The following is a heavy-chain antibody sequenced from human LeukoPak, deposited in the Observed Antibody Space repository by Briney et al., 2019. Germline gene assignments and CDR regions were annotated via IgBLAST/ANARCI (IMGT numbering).Heavy chain of an antibody. CDR2: IQQDGSEK. V-gene: IGHV3-7*04. D-gene: IGHD6-13*01. Sequence: GVLRLSCAASGFTFSSYWMNWVRQAPGKGLEWVANIQQDGSEKYYVDSVKGRFTISRDNAKNSLYLQMNSLRAEDTAVYYCARARDSSAWFSSDYWGQGTLVTVSS. CDR1: GFTFSSYW. CDR3: ARARDSSAWFSSDY. J-gene: IGHJ4*02.